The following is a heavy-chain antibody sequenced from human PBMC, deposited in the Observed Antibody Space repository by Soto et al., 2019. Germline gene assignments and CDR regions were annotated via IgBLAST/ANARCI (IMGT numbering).Heavy chain of an antibody. V-gene: IGHV4-59*01. CDR2: VYNSGT. CDR3: ARGSDFWTGYYLVY. D-gene: IGHD3-3*01. CDR1: GGFISSYY. J-gene: IGHJ4*02. Sequence: SETLSLTCTVSGGFISSYYWNWIRQPPGKGLEWIGYVYNSGTSYNPSLKSRVAISVDTSKNQFSLKLSSVTAADTAVYYCARGSDFWTGYYLVYWGQGTLVTVSS.